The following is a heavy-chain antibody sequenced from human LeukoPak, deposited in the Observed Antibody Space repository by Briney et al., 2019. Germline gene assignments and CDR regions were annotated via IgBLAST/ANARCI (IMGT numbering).Heavy chain of an antibody. D-gene: IGHD6-19*01. CDR2: ISWDDDK. J-gene: IGHJ4*02. CDR1: GFSLSTSGVG. V-gene: IGHV2-5*02. Sequence: SGPTLVNPTQTLTLTCTFTGFSLSTSGVGVGWIRQPPGKALEGLALISWDDDKRYSPSLTSRLSITKDTSKNQVVLTMTNMDPVNTATYYCAHRRGIAVAGPFDYWGQGTLVTVSS. CDR3: AHRRGIAVAGPFDY.